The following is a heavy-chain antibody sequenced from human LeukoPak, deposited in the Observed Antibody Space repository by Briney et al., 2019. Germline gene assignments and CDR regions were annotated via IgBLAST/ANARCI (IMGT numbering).Heavy chain of an antibody. CDR3: ARSYSSSWPTGDYFDY. CDR2: ISYDGSNK. CDR1: GFTFSSYA. Sequence: PGRSLRLSCAASGFTFSSYAMHWVRQAPGKGLEWVAVISYDGSNKYYADSVKGRFSISRDNSKNTLYLQMNSLRAEDTAVYYCARSYSSSWPTGDYFDYWGQGTLDTVSS. J-gene: IGHJ4*02. V-gene: IGHV3-30*04. D-gene: IGHD6-13*01.